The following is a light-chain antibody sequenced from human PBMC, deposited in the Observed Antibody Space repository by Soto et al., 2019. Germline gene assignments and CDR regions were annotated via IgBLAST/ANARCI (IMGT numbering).Light chain of an antibody. CDR3: CSYAGSFTVV. J-gene: IGLJ2*01. CDR1: SSDIGGYSY. Sequence: QSVLTQPRSVSGSPGQSVSISCTGTSSDIGGYSYVSWYQQQPDRAPKLIIFDVDKRPSGVPDRFSGSKSGSTASLTISGLQAEDEADYYCCSYAGSFTVVFGGGTKLTVL. V-gene: IGLV2-11*01. CDR2: DVD.